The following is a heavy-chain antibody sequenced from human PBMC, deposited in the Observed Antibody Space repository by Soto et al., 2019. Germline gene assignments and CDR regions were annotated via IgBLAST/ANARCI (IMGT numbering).Heavy chain of an antibody. CDR2: ISYDGSNK. CDR1: GFTFSSYA. V-gene: IGHV3-30-3*01. J-gene: IGHJ4*02. Sequence: GGSLRLSCEASGFTFSSYAMHWVRQAPGKGLEWVAVISYDGSNKYYADSVKGRFTISRDDATNSLHLHMNSLRTDDTAVYYCARDDHTYGVYWGQGTPVTVSS. D-gene: IGHD2-21*01. CDR3: ARDDHTYGVY.